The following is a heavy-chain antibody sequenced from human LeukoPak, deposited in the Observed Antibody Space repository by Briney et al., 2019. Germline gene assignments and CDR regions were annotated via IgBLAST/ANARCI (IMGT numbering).Heavy chain of an antibody. CDR1: GYTFTGYY. J-gene: IGHJ3*02. Sequence: GASVKVSCKASGYTFTGYYMHWVRQAPGQGVEWMGWINPNSGGTNYAQKFQGRVTMTRDTSISTAYMELSRLRSDDTAVYYCARERFLEWLLYGDAFDIWGQGTMVTVSS. CDR2: INPNSGGT. CDR3: ARERFLEWLLYGDAFDI. V-gene: IGHV1-2*02. D-gene: IGHD3-3*01.